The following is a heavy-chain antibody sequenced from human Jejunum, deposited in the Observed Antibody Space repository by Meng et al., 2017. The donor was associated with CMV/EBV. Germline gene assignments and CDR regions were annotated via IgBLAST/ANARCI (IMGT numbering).Heavy chain of an antibody. J-gene: IGHJ4*02. CDR3: ARSPYSGSALPFFDY. CDR1: GSSFNSPDYY. D-gene: IGHD1-26*01. V-gene: IGHV4-30-4*01. CDR2: IYYSGST. Sequence: QVQRQESGPGLVKPYPTLSLPCPVSGSSFNSPDYYWSWIRQPPEKGLEWIGYIYYSGSTYYNPSLKSRVSISGDTSNKQFSLKLTSVTAADTAVYYCARSPYSGSALPFFDYWGQGSLVTVSS.